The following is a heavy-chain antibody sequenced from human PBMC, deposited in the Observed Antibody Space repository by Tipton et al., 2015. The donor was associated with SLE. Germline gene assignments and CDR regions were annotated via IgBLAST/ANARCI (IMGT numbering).Heavy chain of an antibody. J-gene: IGHJ4*02. Sequence: TLSLTCTVSGGSISSSSYYWGWIRQPPGKGLEWIGSIYYSGSTYYNPSLKSRVTISVDMSKNQFSLKLTSVTAADTAVYYCARDSSEGHSWFDYWGQGTLVTFSS. CDR2: IYYSGST. V-gene: IGHV4-39*07. D-gene: IGHD6-13*01. CDR1: GGSISSSSYY. CDR3: ARDSSEGHSWFDY.